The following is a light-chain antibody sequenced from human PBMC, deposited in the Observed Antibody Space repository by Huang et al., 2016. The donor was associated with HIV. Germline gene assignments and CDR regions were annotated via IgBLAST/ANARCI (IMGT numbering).Light chain of an antibody. J-gene: IGKJ1*01. CDR2: GAS. CDR3: HQYNSWPWT. Sequence: EIVMTQSPATLSVSPGERATLSCRASQSVGSNLAWYPQKPGQAPRLLIYGASTRATGIPARFSGSGSGTEFTLTISSLQSEDFALYYCHQYNSWPWTFGQVTKVEIK. CDR1: QSVGSN. V-gene: IGKV3-15*01.